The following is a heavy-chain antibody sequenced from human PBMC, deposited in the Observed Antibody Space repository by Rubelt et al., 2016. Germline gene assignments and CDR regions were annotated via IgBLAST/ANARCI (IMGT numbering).Heavy chain of an antibody. J-gene: IGHJ3*02. CDR3: AREVQLERRAAFDI. D-gene: IGHD1-1*01. CDR1: GFTFGDYA. V-gene: IGHV3-49*04. Sequence: EVQLVESGGGLVQPGRSLRLSCTASGFTFGDYAMSWVRQAPGKGLEWVGFIRSKAYGGSVKGRFTISSDDSKSIAYLQMNSLKTEDTAVYYCAREVQLERRAAFDIWGQGTMVTVSS. CDR2: IRSKAYGG.